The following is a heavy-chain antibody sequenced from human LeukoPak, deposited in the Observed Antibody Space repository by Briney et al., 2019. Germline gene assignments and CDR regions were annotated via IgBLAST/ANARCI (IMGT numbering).Heavy chain of an antibody. CDR1: GFTFSSYW. CDR2: INSDGSST. Sequence: PGGSLRLSCAASGFTFSSYWMHWVRQAPGKGLVWVSRINSDGSSTSYADSVKGRFTISRDNAKNTLYLQMNSLRAEDTAVYYCARELGNYYGSGNPSFDYWGQGTLVTVSS. CDR3: ARELGNYYGSGNPSFDY. V-gene: IGHV3-74*01. J-gene: IGHJ4*02. D-gene: IGHD3-10*01.